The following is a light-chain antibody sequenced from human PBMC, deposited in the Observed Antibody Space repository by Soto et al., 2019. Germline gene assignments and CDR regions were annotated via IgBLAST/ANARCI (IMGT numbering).Light chain of an antibody. Sequence: EIVLTQSPGTLSLSPGERATLSCRASQTVSSTYLAWYQRKPGQAPMLLLYGASTRATGIPDRFSGSGSGTDFTLTIGRLEPEDCAVYYCQQYCSSPWTFGQGTKVEI. CDR3: QQYCSSPWT. V-gene: IGKV3-20*01. J-gene: IGKJ1*01. CDR1: QTVSSTY. CDR2: GAS.